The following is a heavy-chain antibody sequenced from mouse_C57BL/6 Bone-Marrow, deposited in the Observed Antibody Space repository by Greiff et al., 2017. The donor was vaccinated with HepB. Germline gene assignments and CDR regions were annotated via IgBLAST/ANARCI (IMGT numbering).Heavy chain of an antibody. CDR3: ARFWDYGSSYWYFDV. Sequence: EVQGVESGGGLVQPGGSLKLSCAASGFTFSDYYMYWVRQTPEKRLEWVAYISNGGGSTYYPDTVKGRFTISRDNAKNTLYLQMSRLKSEDTAMYYCARFWDYGSSYWYFDVWGTGTTVTVSS. CDR2: ISNGGGST. V-gene: IGHV5-12*01. J-gene: IGHJ1*03. CDR1: GFTFSDYY. D-gene: IGHD1-1*01.